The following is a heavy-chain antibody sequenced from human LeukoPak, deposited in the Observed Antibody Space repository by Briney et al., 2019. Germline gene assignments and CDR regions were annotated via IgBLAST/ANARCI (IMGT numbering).Heavy chain of an antibody. Sequence: SETLSLTCTVSGGSISSYYWSWIRQPPGKGLEWIGYIYYSGSTNYNPSLKSRVAISVDTSKNQFSLKLSSVTAADTAVYYCARHRVTRGGMDVWGQGTTVTVSS. CDR2: IYYSGST. D-gene: IGHD2-21*02. V-gene: IGHV4-59*08. CDR1: GGSISSYY. J-gene: IGHJ6*02. CDR3: ARHRVTRGGMDV.